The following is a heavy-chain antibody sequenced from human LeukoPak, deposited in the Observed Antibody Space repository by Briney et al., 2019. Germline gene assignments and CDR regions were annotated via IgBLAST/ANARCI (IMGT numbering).Heavy chain of an antibody. V-gene: IGHV3-48*03. CDR1: GFTFSSYE. J-gene: IGHJ4*02. CDR3: ARRRGIDY. D-gene: IGHD1-1*01. Sequence: PVGSLRLSCAASGFTFSSYEMNWVRQAPGKGLEWVSYICSSGNTIFYADSVKGRFSISTNNAKNSLYLQMNSLRAEDTAVYYCARRRGIDYWGQGTLVTVSS. CDR2: ICSSGNTI.